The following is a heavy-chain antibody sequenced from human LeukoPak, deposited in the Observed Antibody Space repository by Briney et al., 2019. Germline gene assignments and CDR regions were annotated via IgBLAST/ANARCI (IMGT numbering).Heavy chain of an antibody. D-gene: IGHD1-14*01. J-gene: IGHJ4*02. CDR2: ISSTSRTT. CDR3: ARVPPPNYFDY. Sequence: GGSLSLSCAASGFTFSTYSMNWVRQAPGKGLEWVSYISSTSRTTYYADSVKGRFTISRDNAKNSLHLQMNSLRDEDTAVYYCARVPPPNYFDYWGQGTLVTVSS. CDR1: GFTFSTYS. V-gene: IGHV3-48*02.